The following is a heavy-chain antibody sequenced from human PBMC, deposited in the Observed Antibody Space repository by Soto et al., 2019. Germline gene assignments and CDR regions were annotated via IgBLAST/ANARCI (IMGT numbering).Heavy chain of an antibody. CDR1: GDTFNFYT. J-gene: IGHJ4*02. CDR2: IIPMLGMS. V-gene: IGHV1-69*02. D-gene: IGHD3-10*01. CDR3: ATNYGSGSTHFDY. Sequence: QVQLVQSGAEVKKPGSPVRVSCTASGDTFNFYTISWVRQVPGQGPEWMGRIIPMLGMSNYAQKFQGRVTIMADKSTSTVYMNLSGPTSEDTAVYYCATNYGSGSTHFDYWGQGTLVTVSS.